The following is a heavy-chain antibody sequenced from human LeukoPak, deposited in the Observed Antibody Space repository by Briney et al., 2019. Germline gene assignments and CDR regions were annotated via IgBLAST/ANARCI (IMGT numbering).Heavy chain of an antibody. D-gene: IGHD4-17*01. J-gene: IGHJ4*02. CDR2: INHSGST. V-gene: IGHV4-34*01. Sequence: SETLSLTCAVYGGSFSGYYWSWIRQPPGKGLEWIGEINHSGSTNYNPSLKSRVTISVDTSKNQFSLELSSVTAADTAVYYCARGLRHFDYWGQGTLVTVSS. CDR3: ARGLRHFDY. CDR1: GGSFSGYY.